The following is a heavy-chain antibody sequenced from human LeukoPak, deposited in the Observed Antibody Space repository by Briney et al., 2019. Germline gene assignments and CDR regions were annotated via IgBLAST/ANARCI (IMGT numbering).Heavy chain of an antibody. CDR1: GFTFASYG. CDR2: ITTNGGRT. V-gene: IGHV3-23*01. J-gene: IGHJ1*01. D-gene: IGHD3-22*01. Sequence: GGSLRLSCAASGFTFASYGMSWVRQAPGKGLEWVSFITTNGGRTSYADSVEGRFTISRDNRRNTLYMQMNSLRDEDTAVYFCAIMHGYYDGTGYWVQWGQATLVTVFS. CDR3: AIMHGYYDGTGYWVQ.